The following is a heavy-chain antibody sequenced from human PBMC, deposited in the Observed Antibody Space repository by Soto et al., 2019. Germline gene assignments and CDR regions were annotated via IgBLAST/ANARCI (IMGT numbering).Heavy chain of an antibody. CDR2: IYYSGST. Sequence: SETLSLTCTVSGGSISSGDYYWSWIRQPPGKGLEWIGYIYYSGSTYYNPSLKSRVTISVDTSKNQFSLKLSSVTAADTAVYYCARDSDILTGYATSYYGMDVWGQGTTVTVSS. D-gene: IGHD3-9*01. V-gene: IGHV4-30-4*01. J-gene: IGHJ6*02. CDR1: GGSISSGDYY. CDR3: ARDSDILTGYATSYYGMDV.